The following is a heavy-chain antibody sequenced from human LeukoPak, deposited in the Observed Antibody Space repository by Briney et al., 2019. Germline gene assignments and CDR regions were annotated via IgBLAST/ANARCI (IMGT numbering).Heavy chain of an antibody. V-gene: IGHV3-NL1*01. CDR1: GFPFSSYG. D-gene: IGHD2-21*02. J-gene: IGHJ6*02. CDR2: IGGGDT. CDR3: ARLAVVTTDGMDV. Sequence: GRSLRLSCVASGFPFSSYGMHWVRQAPGRGLEWVSSIGGGDTHYADSVKGRFTISRDDSRSTVDLQMSSLRAEDTAVYYCARLAVVTTDGMDVWGQGTTVTVS.